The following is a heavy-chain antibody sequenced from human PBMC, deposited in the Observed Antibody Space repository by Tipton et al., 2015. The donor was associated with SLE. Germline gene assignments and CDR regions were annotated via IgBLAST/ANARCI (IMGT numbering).Heavy chain of an antibody. D-gene: IGHD1-26*01. J-gene: IGHJ3*02. V-gene: IGHV4-34*01. CDR3: ARPRVGKGAFDI. Sequence: TLSPTCAVYGGSFSGYYWSWIRQPPGKGLEWIGEINHSGSTNYNPSLKSRVTISVDTSKNQFSLKLNSVTAADTAVYYCARPRVGKGAFDIWGQGTMVTVSS. CDR2: INHSGST. CDR1: GGSFSGYY.